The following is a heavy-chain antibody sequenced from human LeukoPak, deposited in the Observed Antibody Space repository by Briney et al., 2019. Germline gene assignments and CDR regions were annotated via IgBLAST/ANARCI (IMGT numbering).Heavy chain of an antibody. CDR1: GFTFSSYW. D-gene: IGHD3-10*01. Sequence: GGSLRLSCAASGFTFSSYWMHWVRQAPAKGLEWVSTITGSGGSTSYADSVKGRFTISRDNSKNTLYLQMNSLRAEDTAVYYCAKRDSGSGSYPFDYWGQGTLVTVSS. V-gene: IGHV3-23*01. J-gene: IGHJ4*02. CDR3: AKRDSGSGSYPFDY. CDR2: ITGSGGST.